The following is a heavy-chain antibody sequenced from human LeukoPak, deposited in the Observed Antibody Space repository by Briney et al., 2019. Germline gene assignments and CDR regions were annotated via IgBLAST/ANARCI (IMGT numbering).Heavy chain of an antibody. V-gene: IGHV4-34*01. CDR1: GGSFSGYY. CDR2: INHSGST. Sequence: SETLSLTCAVYGGSFSGYYWSWIRQPPGKGREWIGEINHSGSTNYNPSLQSRVTISVDTSKNQFSLKLSSVTAADTAVYYCALLGTYYYYMDVWGKGTTVTVSS. J-gene: IGHJ6*03. D-gene: IGHD3-16*01. CDR3: ALLGTYYYYMDV.